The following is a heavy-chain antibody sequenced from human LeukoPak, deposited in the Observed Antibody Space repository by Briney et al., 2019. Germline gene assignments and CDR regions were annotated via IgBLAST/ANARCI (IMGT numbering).Heavy chain of an antibody. J-gene: IGHJ6*03. CDR3: ARLKFYDSTGYSPGYYMDV. D-gene: IGHD3-22*01. CDR2: IYTSGST. Sequence: PSETLSLTCTVSGGSISSYYWSWIRQPAGKGLEWIGRIYTSGSTNYNPSLKSRVTMSLDTSRKQFSLRLTSVTAADTAVYYCARLKFYDSTGYSPGYYMDVWGKGTTVSVFS. CDR1: GGSISSYY. V-gene: IGHV4-4*07.